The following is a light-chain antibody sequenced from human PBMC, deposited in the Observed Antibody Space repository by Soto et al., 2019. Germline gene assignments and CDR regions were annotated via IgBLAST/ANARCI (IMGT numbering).Light chain of an antibody. Sequence: QSVLTQPPSVSAAPGQKVTISCSGSTSNIGNNYVSWYQHLPGSAPKLLIYKNNKRPSGIPDRFSGSKPGTSATLDITGLQAGDEADYYCGTWDSSLSSGVFGGGTKVTVL. J-gene: IGLJ3*02. V-gene: IGLV1-51*02. CDR2: KNN. CDR1: TSNIGNNY. CDR3: GTWDSSLSSGV.